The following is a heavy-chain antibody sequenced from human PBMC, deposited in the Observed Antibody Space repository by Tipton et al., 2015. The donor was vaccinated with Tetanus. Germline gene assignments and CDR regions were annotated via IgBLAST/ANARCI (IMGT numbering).Heavy chain of an antibody. D-gene: IGHD2-8*01. CDR3: ARASIRTPLLYET. V-gene: IGHV4-38-2*01. CDR2: IYDSGST. CDR1: GYSISSGHY. J-gene: IGHJ5*02. Sequence: TLSLTCAVSGYSISSGHYWAWIRQLPGKGLEWIGSIYDSGSTYYHPSLKSRVIMSVDTSKNQFSLKLISVTAADTAVFYCARASIRTPLLYETWGQGTLVTVSS.